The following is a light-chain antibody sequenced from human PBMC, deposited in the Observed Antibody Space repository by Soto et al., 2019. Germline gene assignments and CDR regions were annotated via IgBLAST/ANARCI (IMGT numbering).Light chain of an antibody. J-gene: IGKJ1*01. CDR3: QQYGSSPLT. Sequence: EIVLTQSPGTLSLSPGERATLSCRASQSVSGSSLCWYQQRPGQAPSLLIYGASSRASGIPDRFSGSGSGTDFTLTISRLEPEDFAVYYCQQYGSSPLTFGQGTKVEIK. V-gene: IGKV3-20*01. CDR2: GAS. CDR1: QSVSGSS.